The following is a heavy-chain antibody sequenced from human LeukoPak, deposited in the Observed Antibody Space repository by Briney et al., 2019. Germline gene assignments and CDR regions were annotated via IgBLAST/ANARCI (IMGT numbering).Heavy chain of an antibody. J-gene: IGHJ6*02. Sequence: GESLKISCKGSGYSFTSYWIGWVRQMPGKGLDWMGIIYAGDSDTRYSPSFQGQVTISVDKSISTAYLQWSSLQASDTAMYYCARAIGTSQFYFYYGIDVWGQGTTVTVSS. CDR2: IYAGDSDT. CDR3: ARAIGTSQFYFYYGIDV. V-gene: IGHV5-51*01. D-gene: IGHD2-2*01. CDR1: GYSFTSYW.